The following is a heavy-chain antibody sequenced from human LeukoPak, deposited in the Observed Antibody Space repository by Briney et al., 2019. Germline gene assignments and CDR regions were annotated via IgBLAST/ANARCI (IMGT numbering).Heavy chain of an antibody. V-gene: IGHV4-59*01. J-gene: IGHJ4*02. CDR2: IYYSGST. CDR1: GGSISSYY. Sequence: SETLSLTCTVSGGSISSYYWSWIRQPPGKGLEWIGYIYYSGSTNYNPSLKSRVTIPVDTSKNQFSLKLSSVTAADTAVYYCARVGYSSSWYADYWGQGTLVTVSS. D-gene: IGHD6-13*01. CDR3: ARVGYSSSWYADY.